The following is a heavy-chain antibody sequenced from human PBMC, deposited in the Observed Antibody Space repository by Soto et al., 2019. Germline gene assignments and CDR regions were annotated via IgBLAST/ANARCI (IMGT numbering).Heavy chain of an antibody. CDR2: IKSKTVGETT. CDR3: TTDNCRSSTCYLNF. Sequence: GGSLRLSCAASGFTFSNAWINWVRQAPGKGLEWVGRIKSKTVGETTDYSAPVKGRFALSRDDSKNTVSLQMNSLKSEDTAIYYCTTDNCRSSTCYLNFWGQGALVTVSS. D-gene: IGHD2-2*01. J-gene: IGHJ4*02. V-gene: IGHV3-15*07. CDR1: GFTFSNAW.